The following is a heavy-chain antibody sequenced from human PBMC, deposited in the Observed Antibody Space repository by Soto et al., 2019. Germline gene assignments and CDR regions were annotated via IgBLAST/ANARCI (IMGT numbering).Heavy chain of an antibody. CDR3: ARDRPHSSSSRGWFDP. D-gene: IGHD6-6*01. CDR1: GYTFTSYA. Sequence: ASVKVSCKASGYTFTSYAMHWLRQAPGQRLEWMGWINAGNGNTKYSQKFQGRVTITRDTSASTAYMELSSLRSEDTAVYYCARDRPHSSSSRGWFDPWGQGTLVTVSS. V-gene: IGHV1-3*01. J-gene: IGHJ5*02. CDR2: INAGNGNT.